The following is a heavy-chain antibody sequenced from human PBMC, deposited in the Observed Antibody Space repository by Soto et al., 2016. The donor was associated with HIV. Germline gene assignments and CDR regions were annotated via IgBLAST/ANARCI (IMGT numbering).Heavy chain of an antibody. J-gene: IGHJ6*02. CDR3: TKDRGTMVRGVTLYYYYYGMDV. CDR2: ISNSGGTT. V-gene: IGHV3-23*01. D-gene: IGHD3-10*01. CDR1: KFTLSTYA. Sequence: EVQLLESGGGLVQPGGSLRLSCAASKFTLSTYAMSWVRQAPGKGLEWVSTISNSGGTTYYADSVKGRFTISRDNSKNTLYLQMNSLRADDTAVYYCTKDRGTMVRGVTLYYYYYGMDVWGQGTTVTVSS.